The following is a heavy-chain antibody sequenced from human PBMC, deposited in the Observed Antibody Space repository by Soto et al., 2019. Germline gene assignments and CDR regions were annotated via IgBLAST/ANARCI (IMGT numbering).Heavy chain of an antibody. J-gene: IGHJ4*02. CDR1: GFTFSSYS. D-gene: IGHD6-19*01. V-gene: IGHV3-48*01. CDR2: ISSSSSTI. CDR3: ARVRYSSGWALDY. Sequence: GGSLRLSCAASGFTFSSYSMNWVRQAPGKGLEWVSYISSSSSTIYYADSVKGRFTISRDNAKNSLYLQMNSLKTEDTAVYYCARVRYSSGWALDYWGQGTLVTVSS.